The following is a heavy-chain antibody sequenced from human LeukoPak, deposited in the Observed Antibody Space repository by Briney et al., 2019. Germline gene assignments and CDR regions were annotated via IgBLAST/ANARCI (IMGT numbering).Heavy chain of an antibody. Sequence: SETLSLTCTVSGGSLSSYYWSWVRQPPGKGLEWVGYIYYSGSTNYNPSLKSRVTISVDTSKNQSSLKLISVTAADTAVYYCARVGGAVAGYYYHYMDVWGKGTTVTVSS. CDR1: GGSLSSYY. CDR2: IYYSGST. D-gene: IGHD6-19*01. CDR3: ARVGGAVAGYYYHYMDV. V-gene: IGHV4-59*01. J-gene: IGHJ6*03.